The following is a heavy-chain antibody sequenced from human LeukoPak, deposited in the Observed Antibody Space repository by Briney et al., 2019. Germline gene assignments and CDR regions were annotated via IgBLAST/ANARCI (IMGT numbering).Heavy chain of an antibody. Sequence: GGSLRLPCAASGFTFSSYAMSWVRQAPGKGLEWVSSISNSGGSTYYADSVKGRFTISRDNSKNTLFLQMNSLRAEDTAVYYCAKGGATYYYYMDVWGKGTTVTVSS. D-gene: IGHD1-26*01. CDR2: ISNSGGST. V-gene: IGHV3-23*01. CDR1: GFTFSSYA. CDR3: AKGGATYYYYMDV. J-gene: IGHJ6*03.